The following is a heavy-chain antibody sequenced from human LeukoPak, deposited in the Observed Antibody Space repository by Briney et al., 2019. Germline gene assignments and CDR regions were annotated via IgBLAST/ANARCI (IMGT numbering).Heavy chain of an antibody. CDR1: GYTFTSYG. CDR3: ARYYDFWSGYYRENYYYYYMDV. Sequence: GASVKVSCKASGYTFTSYGISWVRQAPGQGLEWMGWISAYNGNTNYAQKLQGRVTMTTDTSTSTAYMELRSLRSDDTAVYYCARYYDFWSGYYRENYYYYYMDVWGKGTTVTVFS. J-gene: IGHJ6*03. D-gene: IGHD3-3*01. CDR2: ISAYNGNT. V-gene: IGHV1-18*01.